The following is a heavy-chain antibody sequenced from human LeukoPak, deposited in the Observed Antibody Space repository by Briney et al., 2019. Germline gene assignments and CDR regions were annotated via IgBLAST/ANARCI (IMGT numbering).Heavy chain of an antibody. V-gene: IGHV3-7*01. CDR1: GFTFSSYW. Sequence: GGSLRLSCAASGFTFSSYWMGWVRQAPGKGLEWVANIKQDGSEKYYVDSVKGRFTISRDNAKNSLYLQMNSLRAEDTAVYYCARDIAVGKVDAFDIWGQGTMVTVSS. CDR3: ARDIAVGKVDAFDI. J-gene: IGHJ3*02. D-gene: IGHD6-19*01. CDR2: IKQDGSEK.